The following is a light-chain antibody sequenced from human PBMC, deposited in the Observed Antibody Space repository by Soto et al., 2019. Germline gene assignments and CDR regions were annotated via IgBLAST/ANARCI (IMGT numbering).Light chain of an antibody. CDR3: QQSNNYPWT. CDR2: EAA. CDR1: QYIHNY. Sequence: GDRVTITCRASQYIHNYLAWYQQKPGEAPKLLIYEAANLESGVPSRFSGSGPGTEFTLTISSLQPDDFATYYCQQSNNYPWTFGQGTRVEI. V-gene: IGKV1-5*03. J-gene: IGKJ1*01.